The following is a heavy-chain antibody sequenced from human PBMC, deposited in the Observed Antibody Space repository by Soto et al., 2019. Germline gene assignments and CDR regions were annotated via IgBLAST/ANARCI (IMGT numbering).Heavy chain of an antibody. Sequence: EVQLVESGGGLVQPGGSLRLSCAASGFTFRSYSMNWVRQAPGKGLEWVSYISSSIFTVSTTTVYYADSVRGRFSLSRDNAKISLYLQMNSLRDEDTAVYYCARDFLERCMDVWGQGTTVTVSS. V-gene: IGHV3-48*02. CDR2: ISSSIFTVSTTTV. CDR1: GFTFRSYS. D-gene: IGHD1-1*01. CDR3: ARDFLERCMDV. J-gene: IGHJ6*02.